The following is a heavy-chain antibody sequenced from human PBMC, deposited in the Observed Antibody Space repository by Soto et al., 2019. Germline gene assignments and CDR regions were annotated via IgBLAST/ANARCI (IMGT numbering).Heavy chain of an antibody. J-gene: IGHJ4*02. CDR3: ARDTAMVRSFDY. Sequence: ASVKVSCKASGYTFTSYGISRVRQAPGQGLEWMGWISAYNGNTNYAQKLQGRVTMTTDTSTSTAYMELRSLRSDDTAVYYCARDTAMVRSFDYWGPGTLVTVYS. CDR2: ISAYNGNT. D-gene: IGHD5-18*01. CDR1: GYTFTSYG. V-gene: IGHV1-18*04.